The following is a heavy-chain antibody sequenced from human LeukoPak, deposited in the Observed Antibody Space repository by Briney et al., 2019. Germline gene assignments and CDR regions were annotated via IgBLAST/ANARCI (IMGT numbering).Heavy chain of an antibody. CDR1: GFTFSSYE. J-gene: IGHJ4*02. D-gene: IGHD2-21*01. Sequence: GGSLRLSCAASGFTFSSYEMTWVRQAPGEGLEWVSAISGSGGTTYYGHSVKGRFTISRDNSKITLFLQMNSLRAEDTAVYYCARVMVPNRYFDYWGQGILVTVSS. CDR3: ARVMVPNRYFDY. CDR2: ISGSGGTT. V-gene: IGHV3-23*01.